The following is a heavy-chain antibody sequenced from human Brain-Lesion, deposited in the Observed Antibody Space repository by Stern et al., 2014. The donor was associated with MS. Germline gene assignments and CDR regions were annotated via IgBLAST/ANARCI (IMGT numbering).Heavy chain of an antibody. CDR2: IYSSGST. D-gene: IGHD6-19*01. V-gene: IGHV4-39*01. Sequence: VHLVESGPGLVKPSETLSLTCIVSSDSISSRHYYWGWIRQPPGKGLQWLGSIYSSGSTYYSPSLKSRVTMSVDTSRNHFSLKLASVTAADTAIYYCARHIAVASTWVRWFDPWGPGTLVTVSS. CDR3: ARHIAVASTWVRWFDP. J-gene: IGHJ5*02. CDR1: SDSISSRHYY.